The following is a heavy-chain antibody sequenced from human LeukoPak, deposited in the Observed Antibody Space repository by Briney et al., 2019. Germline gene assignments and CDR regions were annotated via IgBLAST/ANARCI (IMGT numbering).Heavy chain of an antibody. D-gene: IGHD3-22*01. Sequence: SETLSLTRAVYGRSFSGYYWSWIRQPPGKGLEWIGEINHSGSTNYNPSLKSRVTISVDTSKNQFSLKLSSVTAADTAVYYCARETYNYYDSSGYYPLWGQGTLVTVSS. J-gene: IGHJ1*01. V-gene: IGHV4-34*01. CDR1: GRSFSGYY. CDR3: ARETYNYYDSSGYYPL. CDR2: INHSGST.